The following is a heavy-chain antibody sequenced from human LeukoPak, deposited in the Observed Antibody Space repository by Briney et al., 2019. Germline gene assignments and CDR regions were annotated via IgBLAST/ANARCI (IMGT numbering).Heavy chain of an antibody. V-gene: IGHV3-74*03. D-gene: IGHD6-19*01. CDR2: INSDGSTT. CDR3: ATGGSSGWYHFEY. CDR1: GFXFTSYW. J-gene: IGHJ4*02. Sequence: GGSLRLSCAASGFXFTSYWMHWVRQAPGKGLVWVSLINSDGSTTKYADSVKGRFTMSRDNAKNTLYLEMNSLRGEDTAVYYCATGGSSGWYHFEYWGQGTLVTVSS.